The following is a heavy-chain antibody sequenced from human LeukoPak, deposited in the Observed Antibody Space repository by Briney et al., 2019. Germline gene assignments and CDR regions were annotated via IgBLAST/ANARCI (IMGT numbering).Heavy chain of an antibody. CDR3: ARGTFLAASDFDY. CDR1: GFTFSSYE. J-gene: IGHJ4*02. CDR2: ISSSGSTI. V-gene: IGHV3-48*03. Sequence: PGGSLRLSCAASGFTFSSYEMNWVRQAPGKGLEWVSYISSSGSTIYYADSLKGRFTISRDNAKNSLNLQMNSLRAEDTAVYYCARGTFLAASDFDYWGQGTLVTVSS. D-gene: IGHD2-15*01.